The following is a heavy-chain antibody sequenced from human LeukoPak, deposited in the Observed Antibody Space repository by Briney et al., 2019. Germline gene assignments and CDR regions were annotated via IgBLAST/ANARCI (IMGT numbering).Heavy chain of an antibody. V-gene: IGHV1-8*02. J-gene: IGHJ4*02. D-gene: IGHD3-9*01. CDR3: ARGVRYFDWLLYYFDY. CDR1: GYTFTSYD. CDR2: MNPNSGNT. Sequence: GASVKVSCKASGYTFTSYDINWVRQATGQGLEWMGWMNPNSGNTGYAQKFQGRVTMTRNTSISTAYMELSSLRSEDTAVYYCARGVRYFDWLLYYFDYWGQGTLVTVSS.